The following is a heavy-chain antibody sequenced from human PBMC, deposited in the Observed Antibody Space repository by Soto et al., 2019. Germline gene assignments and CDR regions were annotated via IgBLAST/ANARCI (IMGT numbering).Heavy chain of an antibody. Sequence: EVQLLESGGGLVQPGGSLRLSCAASGFTFSSYAMSWVRQAPGKGLEWVSALSGSGGSTYYADSVKGRFTISRENPKNTLYLQMNTLRAEDTAVYYCAKIRVALRFDPWGQGTLVTVSS. V-gene: IGHV3-23*01. CDR1: GFTFSSYA. CDR2: LSGSGGST. D-gene: IGHD2-15*01. CDR3: AKIRVALRFDP. J-gene: IGHJ5*02.